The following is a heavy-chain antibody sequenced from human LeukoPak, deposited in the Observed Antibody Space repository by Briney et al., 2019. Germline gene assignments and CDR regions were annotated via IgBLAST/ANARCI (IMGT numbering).Heavy chain of an antibody. D-gene: IGHD6-19*01. CDR1: GYSFTSYW. CDR3: ARQAEAVAWPYFDY. J-gene: IGHJ4*02. CDR2: IYPGDSDT. Sequence: GRSLKISCKGSGYSFTSYWIGWVRQMPGKGLEWLGIIYPGDSDTRYSPSFQGQVTISADKSISTAYLQWSSLKASDTAMYYCARQAEAVAWPYFDYWGQGTLVTVPS. V-gene: IGHV5-51*01.